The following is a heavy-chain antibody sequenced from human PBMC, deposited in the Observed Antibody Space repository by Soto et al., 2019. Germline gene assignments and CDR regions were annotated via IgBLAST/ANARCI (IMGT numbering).Heavy chain of an antibody. J-gene: IGHJ4*02. CDR1: GFTFSSYA. V-gene: IGHV3-23*01. D-gene: IGHD5-12*01. Sequence: HPGGSLRLSCGASGFTFSSYAMSWVRQAPGKGLEWVSSISGGGSSTYYADSVKGRFTISRHNSKNTAFLQLNSLRAEDTAVYYCAKTIEMASIRPFDYWGQGTLVTVSS. CDR2: ISGGGSST. CDR3: AKTIEMASIRPFDY.